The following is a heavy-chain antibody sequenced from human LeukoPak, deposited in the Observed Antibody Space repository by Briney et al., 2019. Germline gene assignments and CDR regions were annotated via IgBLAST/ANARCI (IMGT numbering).Heavy chain of an antibody. V-gene: IGHV4-39*01. CDR1: GGSISSSSYY. Sequence: SETLSLTCTVSGGSISSSSYYWGWIRQPPGKGLEWIGSIYYSGSTYYNPSFKSRVTISVDTSKNQFSLKLSSVTAADTAVYYCATYCSGGSCQVLSFDYWGQGTLVTVSS. CDR2: IYYSGST. CDR3: ATYCSGGSCQVLSFDY. D-gene: IGHD2-15*01. J-gene: IGHJ4*02.